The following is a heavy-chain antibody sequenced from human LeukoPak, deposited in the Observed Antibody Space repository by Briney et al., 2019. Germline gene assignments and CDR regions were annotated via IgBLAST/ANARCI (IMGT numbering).Heavy chain of an antibody. CDR3: ARDDYDSSGSEKRGAYNWFDP. V-gene: IGHV1-46*01. Sequence: ASVKVSCKASGYTFTSYFLHWVRQAPGQGLEWMGIINPSGGSTSYAQKFQGRVTMTRDTSTSTVYMELSSLRSEDTAVYYCARDDYDSSGSEKRGAYNWFDPWGQGTLVTVSS. D-gene: IGHD3-22*01. J-gene: IGHJ5*02. CDR2: INPSGGST. CDR1: GYTFTSYF.